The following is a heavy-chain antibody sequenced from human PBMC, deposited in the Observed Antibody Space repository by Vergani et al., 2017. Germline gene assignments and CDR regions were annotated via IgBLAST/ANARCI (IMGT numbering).Heavy chain of an antibody. V-gene: IGHV1-24*01. CDR1: GYTLTELS. CDR2: FDPEDGET. D-gene: IGHD3-10*01. CDR3: ASQYYGSGKGYYYYYMDV. J-gene: IGHJ6*03. Sequence: QVQLVQSGAEVKKPGASVKVSCKVSGYTLTELSMHWVRQAPGKGLEWMGGFDPEDGETIYAQKFQGRVTMTEDTSTDTAYMELSSLSSEDTAVYYCASQYYGSGKGYYYYYMDVWGKGTTVTVSS.